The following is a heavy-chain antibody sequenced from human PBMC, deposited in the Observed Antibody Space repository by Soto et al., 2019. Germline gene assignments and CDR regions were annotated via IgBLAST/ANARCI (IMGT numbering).Heavy chain of an antibody. CDR1: GCTFSTYA. J-gene: IGHJ5*02. CDR3: AKNGRAAAMYNWFDP. V-gene: IGHV3-23*01. Sequence: GGSLRLSCTGSGCTFSTYAMSWVRQAPGKGLECVSTISGSGGTVYYADSVKGRFTISRDNSKNTLYLQMSSLRADDTAIYYCAKNGRAAAMYNWFDPWGQGTLVTVSS. D-gene: IGHD6-13*01. CDR2: ISGSGGTV.